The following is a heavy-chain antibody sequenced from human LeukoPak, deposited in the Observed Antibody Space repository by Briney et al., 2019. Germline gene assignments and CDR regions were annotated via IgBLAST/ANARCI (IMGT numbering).Heavy chain of an antibody. CDR1: GGSFSGYY. D-gene: IGHD5-12*01. CDR3: AREWPHTYRFDP. J-gene: IGHJ5*02. V-gene: IGHV4-34*01. Sequence: SETLSLTCAVYGGSFSGYYWSWIRQPPGKGLEWIGEINHSGSTNYNPSLKSRVTISVDTSKNQFSLKLSSVTAADTAVYYCAREWPHTYRFDPWGQGTLVTVSS. CDR2: INHSGST.